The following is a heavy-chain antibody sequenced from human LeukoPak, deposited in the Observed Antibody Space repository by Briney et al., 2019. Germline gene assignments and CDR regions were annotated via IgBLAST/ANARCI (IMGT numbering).Heavy chain of an antibody. CDR1: TDSIGNYN. D-gene: IGHD3-10*01. Sequence: SETLSLTCTIFTDSIGNYNWSWLRQPAGKGLEWIGRIYTTGFTDYNPSLKSRVTMSIDTSKNQFSLEMSSVTAADTAVYYCATILIRGLTDMDVWGEGTTVTVSS. V-gene: IGHV4-4*07. CDR3: ATILIRGLTDMDV. CDR2: IYTTGFT. J-gene: IGHJ6*03.